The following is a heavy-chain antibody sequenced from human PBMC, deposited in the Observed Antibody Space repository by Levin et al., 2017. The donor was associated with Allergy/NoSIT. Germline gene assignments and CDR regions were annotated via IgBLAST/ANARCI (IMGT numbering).Heavy chain of an antibody. V-gene: IGHV3-74*01. CDR3: ARGNAHAKDY. CDR2: ISSDGSKT. Sequence: PGESLKISCAASGFTFSSYWMHWVRQAPGKGLVWVSGISSDGSKTSYAGSVKGRLTISRDNAKNTLCLQMNSLRAEDTAVFYCARGNAHAKDYWGQGTLVTVSS. J-gene: IGHJ4*02. CDR1: GFTFSSYW. D-gene: IGHD2-2*01.